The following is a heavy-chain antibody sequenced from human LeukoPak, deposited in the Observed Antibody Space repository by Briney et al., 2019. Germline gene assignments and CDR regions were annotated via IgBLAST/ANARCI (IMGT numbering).Heavy chain of an antibody. CDR1: GGSITYSHYY. D-gene: IGHD1-26*01. Sequence: PSETLSLTCSVSGGSITYSHYYWGWVRQPPGKGLEWIGAIYYSGSTYYNPSLKSRVTISVDTSRNEFSLRLSSVTAADTALYFCARQSGSYGGILDNWGQGILGTVSS. V-gene: IGHV4-39*01. CDR2: IYYSGST. CDR3: ARQSGSYGGILDN. J-gene: IGHJ4*02.